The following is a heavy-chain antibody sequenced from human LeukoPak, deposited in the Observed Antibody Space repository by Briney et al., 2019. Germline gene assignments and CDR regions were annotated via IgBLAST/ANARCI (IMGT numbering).Heavy chain of an antibody. D-gene: IGHD3-10*01. CDR1: GFSLSTSGVG. V-gene: IGHV2-5*02. J-gene: IGHJ4*02. CDR2: IYWDDDK. Sequence: SGPTLVKPTQTLTLTCTFSGFSLSTSGVGVGWIRQPPGKALECLALIYWDDDKRYNPSLKSRLTITKDTSKNQVVLTMTNMDPVDTATYFCAHRLGASYITWDVGVFDYWGQGALATVSS. CDR3: AHRLGASYITWDVGVFDY.